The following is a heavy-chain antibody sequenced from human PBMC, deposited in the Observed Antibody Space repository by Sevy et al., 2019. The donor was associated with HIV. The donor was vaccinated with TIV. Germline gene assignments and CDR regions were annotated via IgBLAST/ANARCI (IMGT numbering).Heavy chain of an antibody. D-gene: IGHD4-17*01. CDR3: AGDNGDYPYYFDH. CDR2: IYHTGST. Sequence: SETLSLTCVVSGGSISSGLYSWNWIRQPPGKGLEWIGYIYHTGSTYYNPSLKSRVTISADRSKNQFSLRLSSVIAVDTAVYYCAGDNGDYPYYFDHWGQGTLVTVSS. J-gene: IGHJ4*02. V-gene: IGHV4-30-2*01. CDR1: GGSISSGLYS.